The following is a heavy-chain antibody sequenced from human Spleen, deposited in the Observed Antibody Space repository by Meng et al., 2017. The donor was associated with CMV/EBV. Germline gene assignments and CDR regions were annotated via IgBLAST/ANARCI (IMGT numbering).Heavy chain of an antibody. V-gene: IGHV3-30*02. J-gene: IGHJ4*02. CDR3: ARVHSSGWHFDY. CDR2: IRFDGRDP. Sequence: GESLKISCAASGFTFSNYVLHWVRQTPGKGLAWVASIRFDGRDPDYADSVKGRFTISRDNSKNTVSLEMNSLRAEDTAVYYCARVHSSGWHFDYWGQGTLVTVSS. D-gene: IGHD6-19*01. CDR1: GFTFSNYV.